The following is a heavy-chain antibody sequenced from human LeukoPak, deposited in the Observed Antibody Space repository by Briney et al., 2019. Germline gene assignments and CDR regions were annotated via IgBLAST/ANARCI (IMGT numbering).Heavy chain of an antibody. CDR1: GFTFSSYW. D-gene: IGHD3-10*01. CDR3: AINYYDSGSYLYYYGMDV. V-gene: IGHV3-66*01. Sequence: GGSLRLSCAASGFTFSSYWMHWVRQAPGKGLVWVSVIYSGGSTYYADSVKGRFTISRDNAKNSLYLQMNSLRAEDTAVYYCAINYYDSGSYLYYYGMDVWGQGTTVTVSS. J-gene: IGHJ6*02. CDR2: IYSGGST.